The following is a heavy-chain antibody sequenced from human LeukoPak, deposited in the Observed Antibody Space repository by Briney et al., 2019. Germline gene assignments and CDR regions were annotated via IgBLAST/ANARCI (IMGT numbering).Heavy chain of an antibody. CDR3: ARAKYYYGSGSYRTGYYYYYMDV. CDR2: IYYSGST. V-gene: IGHV4-31*03. Sequence: TSETLSLTCTVSGGSISSGGYYWSWIRQHPGKGLEWIGYIYYSGSTYYNPSLKSRVTISVDTSKNQFSLKLSSVTAADTAVYYCARAKYYYGSGSYRTGYYYYYMDVWGKGTTVTVSS. D-gene: IGHD3-10*01. CDR1: GGSISSGGYY. J-gene: IGHJ6*03.